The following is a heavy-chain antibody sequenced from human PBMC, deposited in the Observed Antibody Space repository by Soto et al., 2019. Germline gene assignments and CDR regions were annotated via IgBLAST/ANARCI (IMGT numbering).Heavy chain of an antibody. Sequence: QVQLVQSGAEVKKPGASVKVSCKASGYSFSNYGITWVRQAPGQGLEWMGWISVYNGNTNYAQNFQGRVTMTTDTSXNTAYMELRSLRSDDTAVYYCVRDREIVASRNCFDPWGQGTLVTVSS. J-gene: IGHJ5*02. CDR2: ISVYNGNT. CDR3: VRDREIVASRNCFDP. D-gene: IGHD5-12*01. V-gene: IGHV1-18*01. CDR1: GYSFSNYG.